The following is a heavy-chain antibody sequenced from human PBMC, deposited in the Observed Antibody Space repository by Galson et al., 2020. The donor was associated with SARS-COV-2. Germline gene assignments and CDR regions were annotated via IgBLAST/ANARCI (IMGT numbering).Heavy chain of an antibody. CDR3: ARHGASDGWYEGIDY. Sequence: GESLKIYCKGSGYSFADYWIGWVRQMPGKGLQWLGVIYPGDSYTISSPSFQGQVTVSADKSINTAYLQWSSLEASDTAMYYCARHGASDGWYEGIDYWGQGTLVTVSS. CDR1: GYSFADYW. J-gene: IGHJ4*02. CDR2: IYPGDSYT. D-gene: IGHD6-19*01. V-gene: IGHV5-51*01.